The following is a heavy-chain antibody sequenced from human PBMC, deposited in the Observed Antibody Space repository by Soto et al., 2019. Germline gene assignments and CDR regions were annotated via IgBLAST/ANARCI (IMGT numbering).Heavy chain of an antibody. D-gene: IGHD4-17*01. CDR1: GYSFTSYW. CDR3: ARHAFDYGGNSGYFDL. V-gene: IGHV5-51*01. J-gene: IGHJ2*01. Sequence: PGESLKISCKGSGYSFTSYWIGGVRQMPGKGLEWMGIIYPGDSDTRYSPSFQGQVTISADKSISTAYLQWSSLKASDTAMYYCARHAFDYGGNSGYFDLWGRGTLVTVSS. CDR2: IYPGDSDT.